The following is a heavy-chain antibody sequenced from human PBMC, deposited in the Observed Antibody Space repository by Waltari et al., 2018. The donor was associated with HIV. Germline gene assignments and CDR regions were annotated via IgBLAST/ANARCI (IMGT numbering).Heavy chain of an antibody. CDR2: ISSSSSYI. V-gene: IGHV3-21*01. CDR1: GFTFSSLI. Sequence: EVQLVESGGGLVKPGGSLRLSCAASGFTFSSLIMNWVRQAPGKGLEWVSSISSSSSYIYYADSVKGRFTISRDNAKNSLYLQMNSLRAEDTAVYYCARDTNRGAFDYWGQGTLVTVSS. D-gene: IGHD3-10*01. CDR3: ARDTNRGAFDY. J-gene: IGHJ4*02.